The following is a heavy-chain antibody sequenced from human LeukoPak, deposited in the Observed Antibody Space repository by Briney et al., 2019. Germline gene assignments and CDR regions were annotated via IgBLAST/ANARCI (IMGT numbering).Heavy chain of an antibody. CDR1: GYTFTSYD. Sequence: GASVKVSCKASGYTFTSYDINWVRQATGQGLEWMGWMNPNSGNTGYAQKFQGRVTMTRNTSISTAYMELSSLRSDDTAMYYCAKHILTGPDDAFDIWGQGTMVTVSS. J-gene: IGHJ3*02. CDR3: AKHILTGPDDAFDI. D-gene: IGHD3-9*01. V-gene: IGHV1-8*01. CDR2: MNPNSGNT.